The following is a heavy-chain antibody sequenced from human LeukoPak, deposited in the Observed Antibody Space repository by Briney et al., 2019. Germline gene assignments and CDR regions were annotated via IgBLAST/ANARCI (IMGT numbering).Heavy chain of an antibody. CDR3: ARSMVRGVIDY. J-gene: IGHJ4*02. CDR2: INAGNGNT. D-gene: IGHD3-10*01. CDR1: GGTFSSYA. V-gene: IGHV1-3*03. Sequence: ASVKVSCKASGGTFSSYAISWVRQAPGQGLEWMGWINAGNGNTKYSQEFQGRVTITRDTSASTAYMELSSLRSEDMAVYYCARSMVRGVIDYWGQGTLVTVSS.